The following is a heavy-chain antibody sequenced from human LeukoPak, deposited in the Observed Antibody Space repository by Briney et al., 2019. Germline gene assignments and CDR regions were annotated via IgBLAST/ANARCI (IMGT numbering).Heavy chain of an antibody. J-gene: IGHJ4*02. D-gene: IGHD1-26*01. CDR3: ARDGVGSFSYYFDY. CDR2: IYTSGST. CDR1: GGSISSGSYY. V-gene: IGHV4-61*02. Sequence: SETLSLTCTVSGGSISSGSYYWSWIRQPAGKGLEWIGRIYTSGSTNYNPSLKSRVTISVDTSKNQFSLKLSSVTAADTAVYYCARDGVGSFSYYFDYWGQGTLVTVSS.